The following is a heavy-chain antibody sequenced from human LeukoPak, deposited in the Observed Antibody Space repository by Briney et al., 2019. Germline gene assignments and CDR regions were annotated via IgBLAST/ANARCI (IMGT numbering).Heavy chain of an antibody. CDR1: GYTFTSYA. CDR2: IIPIFGTA. Sequence: SVKVSCKASGYTFTSYAISWVRQAPGQGLEWMGRIIPIFGTANYAQKFQGRVTITTDESTSTAYMELSSLRSEDTAVYYCARSYSSSWQDAFDIWGQGTMVTVSS. D-gene: IGHD6-13*01. V-gene: IGHV1-69*05. J-gene: IGHJ3*02. CDR3: ARSYSSSWQDAFDI.